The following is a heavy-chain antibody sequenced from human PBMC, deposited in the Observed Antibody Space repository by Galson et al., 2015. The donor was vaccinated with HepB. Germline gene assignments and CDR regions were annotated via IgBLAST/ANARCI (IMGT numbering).Heavy chain of an antibody. CDR1: GYSFTSYW. V-gene: IGHV5-10-1*01. CDR3: ARQPGGVLWFGDDAFDI. CDR2: IDPSDSYT. Sequence: QSGAEVKKPGESLRISCKGSGYSFTSYWISWVRQMPGKGLEWMGRIDPSDSYTNYSPSFQGHVTISTDKSISTAYLQWSSLKASDTAMYYCARQPGGVLWFGDDAFDIWGQGTMVTVSS. J-gene: IGHJ3*02. D-gene: IGHD3-10*01.